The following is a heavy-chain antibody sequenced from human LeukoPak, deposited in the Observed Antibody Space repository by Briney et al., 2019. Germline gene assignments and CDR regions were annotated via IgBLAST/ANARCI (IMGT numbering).Heavy chain of an antibody. CDR3: ARPAGYPGLNYFDY. CDR2: INHSGST. Sequence: PSETLSLTCAVYGGSFSGYYWSWIRQPPGKGLEWIGEINHSGSTNYNPSLKSPVTISVDTSKNQFSLKLSSVTAADTAVYYCARPAGYPGLNYFDYWGQGTLVTVSS. J-gene: IGHJ4*02. CDR1: GGSFSGYY. D-gene: IGHD6-25*01. V-gene: IGHV4-34*01.